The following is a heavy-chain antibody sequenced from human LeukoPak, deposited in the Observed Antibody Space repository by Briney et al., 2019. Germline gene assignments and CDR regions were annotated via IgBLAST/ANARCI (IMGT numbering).Heavy chain of an antibody. Sequence: GGSLRLSCAASGFTFTNYWMSWVRQAPGKGLEWVGRIKSKTDGGTTDYAAPVKGRFTISRDDSKNTLYLQMNSLKTEDTAVYYCTTDTSQKGRKVEGNYWGQGTLVTVSS. D-gene: IGHD3-10*01. CDR2: IKSKTDGGTT. CDR3: TTDTSQKGRKVEGNY. CDR1: GFTFTNYW. J-gene: IGHJ4*02. V-gene: IGHV3-15*01.